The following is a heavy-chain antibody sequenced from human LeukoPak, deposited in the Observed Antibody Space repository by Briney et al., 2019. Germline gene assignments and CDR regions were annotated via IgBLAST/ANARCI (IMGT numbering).Heavy chain of an antibody. CDR1: GGSISSSNW. CDR3: ARDSSGDYYYYGMDV. J-gene: IGHJ6*02. D-gene: IGHD3-22*01. Sequence: SETLSLTCAVSGGSISSSNWWSWVRQPPGKGLEWIGEIYHSGSTYYNPSLKSRVTISVDTSKNQFSLKLSSVTAADTAVYYCARDSSGDYYYYGMDVWGQGTTVTVSS. V-gene: IGHV4-4*02. CDR2: IYHSGST.